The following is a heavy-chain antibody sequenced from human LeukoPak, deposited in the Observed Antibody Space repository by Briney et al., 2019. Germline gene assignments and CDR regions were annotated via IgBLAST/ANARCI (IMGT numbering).Heavy chain of an antibody. CDR3: AKDPMYYYGSGSSHYSDY. D-gene: IGHD3-10*01. V-gene: IGHV3-23*01. CDR2: ISGSDGRT. J-gene: IGHJ4*02. Sequence: GGSLRLSRAASGFTFNSYAMSWVRQAPGKGLECISAISGSDGRTYYADSVKGRFIISRDNSKNTLYLQMNSLRAEDTARYYCAKDPMYYYGSGSSHYSDYWGQGTLVTVSS. CDR1: GFTFNSYA.